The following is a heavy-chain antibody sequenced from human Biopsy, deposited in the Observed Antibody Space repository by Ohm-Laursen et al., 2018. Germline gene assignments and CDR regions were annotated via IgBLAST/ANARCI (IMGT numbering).Heavy chain of an antibody. CDR2: IYYSGST. J-gene: IGHJ4*01. Sequence: TLSLTCTVSGASIISGGHFWNWIRQHPGKGLEWIGYIYYSGSTYYNPSLKSRVSISVDTSKNQFSLKLNSVTVADTAVYYCALQSVAQMKNFDYWGQEPGSPSPQ. V-gene: IGHV4-31*02. D-gene: IGHD6-19*01. CDR3: ALQSVAQMKNFDY. CDR1: GASIISGGHF.